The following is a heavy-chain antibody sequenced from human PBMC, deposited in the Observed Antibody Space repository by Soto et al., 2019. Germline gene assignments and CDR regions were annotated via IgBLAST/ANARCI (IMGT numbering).Heavy chain of an antibody. CDR2: IYYSGST. J-gene: IGHJ4*02. V-gene: IGHV4-39*01. Sequence: QLQLQESVPGLVKPSETLSLTCTVSGGSISSYYWGWIRRPPGKGLEWIGSIYYSGSTYYTPSLKSRVTISVDTSKTQFSLKLSSVTAADTAVYYCARRWGYSFDYWGQGTLVTVSS. D-gene: IGHD7-27*01. CDR3: ARRWGYSFDY. CDR1: GGSISSYY.